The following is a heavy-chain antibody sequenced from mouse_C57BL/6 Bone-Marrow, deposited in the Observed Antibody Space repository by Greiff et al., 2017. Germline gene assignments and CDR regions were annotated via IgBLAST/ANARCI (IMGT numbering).Heavy chain of an antibody. Sequence: DVQLVESGAGLVKPGGSLKLSCAASGFTFSSYAMSWVRQTPEKRLEWVAYIISGGDYIYYAATVKGRFTISRDNASNTRYLQMSRLKSEDTAMYYCTRGGELRLYYFDYWGQGTTLTVSS. D-gene: IGHD1-1*01. V-gene: IGHV5-9-1*02. J-gene: IGHJ2*01. CDR1: GFTFSSYA. CDR3: TRGGELRLYYFDY. CDR2: IISGGDYI.